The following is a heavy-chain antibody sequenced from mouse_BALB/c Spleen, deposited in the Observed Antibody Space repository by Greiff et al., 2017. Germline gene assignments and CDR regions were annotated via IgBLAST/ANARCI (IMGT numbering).Heavy chain of an antibody. CDR2: INPSSGYT. CDR3: ARYGNYVGWFAY. CDR1: GYTFTSYT. V-gene: IGHV1-4*01. J-gene: IGHJ3*01. Sequence: QVQLQQSGAELARPGASVKMSCKASGYTFTSYTMHWVKQRPGQGLEWIGYINPSSGYTNYNQKFKDKATLNVDKSSNTAYMQLSSLTSEDSAVYYCARYGNYVGWFAYWGQGTLVTVSA. D-gene: IGHD2-1*01.